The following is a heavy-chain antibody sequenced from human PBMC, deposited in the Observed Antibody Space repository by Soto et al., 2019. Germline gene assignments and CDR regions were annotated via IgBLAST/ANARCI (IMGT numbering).Heavy chain of an antibody. CDR3: AXXXPYXCGXXCXYLNDYYYGMDV. CDR2: IWYDGSNK. CDR1: GFTFSSYG. J-gene: IGHJ6*02. D-gene: IGHD2-21*01. V-gene: IGHV3-33*01. Sequence: QVQLVESGGGVVQPGRSLRLSCAASGFTFSSYGMHWVRQAPGKGLEWVAVIWYDGSNKYYADSVKGRFTISRDNSKNTLYLQMNSLRAXXTXXXXXAXXXPYXCGXXCXYLNDYYYGMDVWGQGTTVTVSS.